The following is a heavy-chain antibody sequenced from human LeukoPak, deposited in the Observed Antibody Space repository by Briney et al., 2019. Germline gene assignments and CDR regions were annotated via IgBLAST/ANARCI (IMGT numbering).Heavy chain of an antibody. D-gene: IGHD3-9*01. Sequence: GGSLRLSCAASGFTFSNYAMSWVRQAPGKGLEWVSAATGSGGNTYYADSVKGRFTISRDNSKNTVFLQMNSLRAEDTAVYYCAKWGDYDVLTGYYVSDYWGQGTLVTVSS. CDR1: GFTFSNYA. CDR3: AKWGDYDVLTGYYVSDY. CDR2: ATGSGGNT. V-gene: IGHV3-23*01. J-gene: IGHJ4*02.